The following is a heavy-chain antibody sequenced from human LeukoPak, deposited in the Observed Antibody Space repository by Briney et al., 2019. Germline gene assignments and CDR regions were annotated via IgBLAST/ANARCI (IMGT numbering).Heavy chain of an antibody. Sequence: PGGSLRLSCAASGFTFSDYAMHWVRLSPGKGLEWVAVLSYDGSRTYYADSVKGRFTISRDSSRNRVYLQMTSLATEDTAIYYCARDWGFDSWGQGTLVTVSS. J-gene: IGHJ4*02. D-gene: IGHD7-27*01. CDR2: LSYDGSRT. CDR1: GFTFSDYA. CDR3: ARDWGFDS. V-gene: IGHV3-30*16.